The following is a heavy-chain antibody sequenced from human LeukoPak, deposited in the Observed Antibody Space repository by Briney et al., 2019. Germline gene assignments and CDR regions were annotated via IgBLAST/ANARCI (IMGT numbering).Heavy chain of an antibody. CDR2: ICPSDSSV. J-gene: IGHJ3*01. CDR3: ARHQNGDYSDASAF. V-gene: IGHV5-51*01. Sequence: GESLKISCKGSGYMFTNHWIDWVRQMPGKGLEWLGTICPSDSSVRYSPSFQGQVSISVDRSIDTAYLQWSSLKASDTAIYYCARHQNGDYSDASAFWGQGTMVSVSS. D-gene: IGHD2-15*01. CDR1: GYMFTNHW.